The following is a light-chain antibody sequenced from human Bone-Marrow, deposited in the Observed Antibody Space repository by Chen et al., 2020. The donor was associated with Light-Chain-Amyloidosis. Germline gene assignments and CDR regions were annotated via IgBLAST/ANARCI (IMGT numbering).Light chain of an antibody. J-gene: IGLJ1*01. CDR2: EVT. Sequence: QSALTQPASVSGSPGQSITISCTGTSSDVGGDNHVSWYQQHPDKAPQLMISEVTSPPACVPDRFSGSKSDNTASLTISGLQTEDEADYFCSSYTITNTLVFGSGTRVTVL. V-gene: IGLV2-14*01. CDR1: SSDVGGDNH. CDR3: SSYTITNTLV.